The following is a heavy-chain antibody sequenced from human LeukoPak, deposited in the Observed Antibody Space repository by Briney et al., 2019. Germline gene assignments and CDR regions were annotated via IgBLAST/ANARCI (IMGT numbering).Heavy chain of an antibody. V-gene: IGHV3-74*01. Sequence: GGPLRLSCAASGFTFSSYWMHWFRQAPGKGLGWFSRINSDGSSTSYADSVKGRFTISRDNAKNTLYLQMNSLRAEDTAVYYCARASYCSSTSCPGSYYYYYMDVWGKGTTVTVSS. CDR2: INSDGSST. CDR3: ARASYCSSTSCPGSYYYYYMDV. D-gene: IGHD2-2*01. J-gene: IGHJ6*03. CDR1: GFTFSSYW.